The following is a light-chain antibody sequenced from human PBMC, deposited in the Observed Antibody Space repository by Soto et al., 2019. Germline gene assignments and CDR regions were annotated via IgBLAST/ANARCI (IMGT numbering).Light chain of an antibody. CDR1: SSDVGGYNY. CDR3: SSYTSSSTLVV. J-gene: IGLJ2*01. CDR2: DVS. V-gene: IGLV2-14*01. Sequence: QSARTQPASVSGSPGQSITSSCTGTSSDVGGYNYVSWYQQHPGKAPKLMIYDVSNRPSGVSNRFSGSKSGNTASLTISGLQAEDEADYYCSSYTSSSTLVVFGGGTKLTVL.